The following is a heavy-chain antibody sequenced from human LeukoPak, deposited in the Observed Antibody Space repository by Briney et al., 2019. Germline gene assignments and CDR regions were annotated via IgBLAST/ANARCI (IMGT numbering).Heavy chain of an antibody. D-gene: IGHD6-19*01. V-gene: IGHV4-34*01. CDR2: IYYSGTT. J-gene: IGHJ4*02. Sequence: SETLSLTCAVYGGSFSGYYWSWIRQPPGKGLEWIGSIYYSGTTKYNPSLKSRVTISVDNSNNKFSLRLSSVTAADTALYYCARGTLYSGWSYYFDSWGQGTLVTVSS. CDR3: ARGTLYSGWSYYFDS. CDR1: GGSFSGYY.